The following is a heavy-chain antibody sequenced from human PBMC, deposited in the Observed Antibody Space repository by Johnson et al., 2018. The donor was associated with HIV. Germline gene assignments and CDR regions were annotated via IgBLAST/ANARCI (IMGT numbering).Heavy chain of an antibody. D-gene: IGHD5-24*01. CDR1: GFTFRNAW. CDR3: ARGSQEMVTVWNAFDI. Sequence: QVQLVESGGGLVKPGGSLRLSCAVSGFTFRNAWVSWVRQAPGKGLEWVAVIWYDGSNKYYADSVTGRFTVSRDNSKNTLYLQMNSLRGEDTAVYYCARGSQEMVTVWNAFDIWGQGTMVTVSS. CDR2: IWYDGSNK. J-gene: IGHJ3*02. V-gene: IGHV3-33*08.